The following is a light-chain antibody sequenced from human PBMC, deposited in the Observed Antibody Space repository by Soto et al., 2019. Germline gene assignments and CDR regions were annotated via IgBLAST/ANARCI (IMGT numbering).Light chain of an antibody. V-gene: IGLV1-51*01. Sequence: QSVLTQPAAVSAAPGQKVTSSCSGSSSNIGGNSVSWYQQLPGTAPKLLIYDYNKRPSGIPDRFSGSKSGPSATLGITGFQTGDEADYYCGSWDSSLSAYVFGTGTKVTVL. CDR1: SSNIGGNS. CDR3: GSWDSSLSAYV. J-gene: IGLJ1*01. CDR2: DYN.